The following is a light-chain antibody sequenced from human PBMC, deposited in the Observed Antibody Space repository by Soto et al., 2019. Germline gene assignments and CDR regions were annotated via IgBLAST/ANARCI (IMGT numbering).Light chain of an antibody. J-gene: IGLJ2*01. CDR2: EGS. CDR3: CSYAGSSTSVV. Sequence: QSALTQPASVSGSPGQSITISCTGTSSDVGSYNLLSWYQQHPGKAPKLIIYEGSKRPSGVSNRFSGSKSGNTASLTISGLQAEDEADYYCCSYAGSSTSVVFGGGTKLTVL. V-gene: IGLV2-23*01. CDR1: SSDVGSYNL.